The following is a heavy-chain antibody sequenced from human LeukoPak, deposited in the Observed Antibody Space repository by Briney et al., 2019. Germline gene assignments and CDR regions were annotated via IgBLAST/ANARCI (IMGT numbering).Heavy chain of an antibody. D-gene: IGHD6-6*01. Sequence: ASVKVSCKASGYTFSSYGLSWVRQAPGQGLEWMGGIIPIFGTANYAQKFQGRVTITADESTSTAYMELSSLRSEDTAVYYCARDALGSSSSGGYWGQGTLVTVSS. CDR1: GYTFSSYG. CDR3: ARDALGSSSSGGY. V-gene: IGHV1-69*13. CDR2: IIPIFGTA. J-gene: IGHJ4*02.